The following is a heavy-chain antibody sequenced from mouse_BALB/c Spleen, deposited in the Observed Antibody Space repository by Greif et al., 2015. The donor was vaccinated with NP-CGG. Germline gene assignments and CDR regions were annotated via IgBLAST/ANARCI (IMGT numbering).Heavy chain of an antibody. V-gene: IGHV7-3*02. D-gene: IGHD2-4*01. Sequence: EVKLMESGGGLVQPGGSLRLSCATSGFTFTDYYMSWVRQPPGKALEWLGFIRNKANGYTTEYSASVKGRFAISRDNSQSILYLQMNTLRAEDSATYYCARDSDYGFAYWGQGTLVTVSA. J-gene: IGHJ3*01. CDR3: ARDSDYGFAY. CDR1: GFTFTDYY. CDR2: IRNKANGYTT.